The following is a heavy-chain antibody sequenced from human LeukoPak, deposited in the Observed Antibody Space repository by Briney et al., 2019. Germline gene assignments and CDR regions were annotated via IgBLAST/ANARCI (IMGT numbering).Heavy chain of an antibody. CDR3: ARHGSYGSGPGFDY. V-gene: IGHV4-59*08. D-gene: IGHD6-25*01. Sequence: SETLSLTCTVSGGSISSYYWSWLRQPPGQGLEWIGYIYYSGGTNYNPSLNSRVTISVDTSKNQFYLKLSSVTAADTAASYCARHGSYGSGPGFDYWGQGTLVTVSS. CDR1: GGSISSYY. CDR2: IYYSGGT. J-gene: IGHJ4*02.